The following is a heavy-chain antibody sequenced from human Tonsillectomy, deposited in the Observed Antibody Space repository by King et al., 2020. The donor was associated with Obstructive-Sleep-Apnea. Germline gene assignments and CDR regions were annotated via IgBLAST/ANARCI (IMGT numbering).Heavy chain of an antibody. CDR1: GFTFSSYG. CDR2: IRYDGSNK. D-gene: IGHD3-22*01. Sequence: VQLVESGGGVVQPGRSLRLSCAASGFTFSSYGMHWVRQAPGKGLEWVAFIRYDGSNKYYADSVKGRFTISRDNSKNTLYLQMNSLRAEDTAVYYCAKDNRYHGSSEYPDYFLDYWGQGTLVTVSS. V-gene: IGHV3-30*02. CDR3: AKDNRYHGSSEYPDYFLDY. J-gene: IGHJ4*02.